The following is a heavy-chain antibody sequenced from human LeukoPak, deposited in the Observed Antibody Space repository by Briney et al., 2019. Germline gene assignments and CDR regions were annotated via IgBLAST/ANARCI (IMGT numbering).Heavy chain of an antibody. D-gene: IGHD3-16*01. CDR3: ARWGRGQTDY. J-gene: IGHJ4*02. Sequence: PSETLSLTCAVSGGSISSSNWWSWVRQPPGKGLEWVSSISSSSSYIYYADSEKGRFTISRDNAKNSLYLQMNSLRAEDTAVYYCARWGRGQTDYWGQGTLVTVSS. V-gene: IGHV3-21*01. CDR2: ISSSSSYI. CDR1: GGSISSSN.